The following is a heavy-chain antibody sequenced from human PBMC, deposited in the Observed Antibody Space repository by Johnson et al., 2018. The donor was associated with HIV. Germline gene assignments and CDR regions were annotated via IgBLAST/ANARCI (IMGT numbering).Heavy chain of an antibody. J-gene: IGHJ3*02. V-gene: IGHV3-64*04. D-gene: IGHD1-26*01. CDR3: AKDSDKWAISGDDAFDI. CDR1: GFTFSSYA. Sequence: QVQLVESGGGLVQPGGSLRLSCAASGFTFSSYAMHWVRQAPGKGLEYVSAISRDGVNTFYADSVKDRFTIFRDNSKNMLYLQMNSLRAEDTAVYYCAKDSDKWAISGDDAFDIWGQGTMVTVSS. CDR2: ISRDGVNT.